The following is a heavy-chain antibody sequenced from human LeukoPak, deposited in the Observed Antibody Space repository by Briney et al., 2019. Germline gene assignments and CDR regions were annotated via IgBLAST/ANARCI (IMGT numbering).Heavy chain of an antibody. CDR1: GFTVSNDY. J-gene: IGHJ6*03. CDR2: IYADGTT. D-gene: IGHD1-26*01. CDR3: ARTGSYYYYYMDV. Sequence: GGSLRLSCAASGFTVSNDYMAWVRQDPGKGLEWVSLIYADGTTFYTDSVKGRFTMSRDNFKNTLYLQMNSLRAEDTAVYYCARTGSYYYYYMDVWGKGTTVTVSS. V-gene: IGHV3-53*01.